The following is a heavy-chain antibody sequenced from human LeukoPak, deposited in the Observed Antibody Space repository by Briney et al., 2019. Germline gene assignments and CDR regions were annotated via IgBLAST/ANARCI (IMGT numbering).Heavy chain of an antibody. CDR2: IKSETGGGTT. D-gene: IGHD4-17*01. V-gene: IGHV3-15*01. J-gene: IGHJ4*02. Sequence: PGGSLRLSCAASGFPFTNAWMSWVRQAPGKGLEWVGRIKSETGGGTTDYPAPVKGRFSISRDESKNTLYLQMNSLKTEDTAVYYCTTVTWTTVIEYWGQGTLVTVSS. CDR1: GFPFTNAW. CDR3: TTVTWTTVIEY.